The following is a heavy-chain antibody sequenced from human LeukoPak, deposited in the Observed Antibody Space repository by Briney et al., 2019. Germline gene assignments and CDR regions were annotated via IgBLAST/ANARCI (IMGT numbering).Heavy chain of an antibody. Sequence: GGSLRLSCAASGFTFSSYSLTWVRQVPGKGLEWVATISGSGENTYYADSLQGRFTISRDNSKNSLSLQMNSLRAEDTALYYCARLLRPYEQWLPFDYGGQGTLVTVSS. J-gene: IGHJ4*02. CDR1: GFTFSSYS. CDR2: ISGSGENT. D-gene: IGHD6-19*01. CDR3: ARLLRPYEQWLPFDY. V-gene: IGHV3-23*01.